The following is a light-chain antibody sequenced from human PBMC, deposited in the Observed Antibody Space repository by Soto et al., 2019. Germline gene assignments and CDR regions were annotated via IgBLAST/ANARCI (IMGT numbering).Light chain of an antibody. J-gene: IGKJ5*01. V-gene: IGKV1-39*01. CDR3: QQIYSIPIT. Sequence: IQMTQSPFSLSASVADRVTLTCRTSHSISSDLNWHQQKAGKAHKLLIYAACSLQSGVPSRFSGSGSGTHFTLTISSLQPEDFATYYCQQIYSIPITFGQGTRLEIK. CDR2: AAC. CDR1: HSISSD.